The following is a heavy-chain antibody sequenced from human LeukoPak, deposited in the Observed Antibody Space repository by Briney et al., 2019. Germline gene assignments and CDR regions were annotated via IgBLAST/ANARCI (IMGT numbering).Heavy chain of an antibody. CDR1: GFTFSSYW. CDR2: IKQDGSEK. CDR3: ARDSFRVATITFYYYYYMDV. V-gene: IGHV3-7*01. Sequence: GRSLRLSCAASGFTFSSYWMSWVRQAPGKGLEWVANIKQDGSEKYYVDSVKGRFTISRDNAKNSLYLQMNSLRAEDTAVYYCARDSFRVATITFYYYYYMDVWGKGTTVTVSS. J-gene: IGHJ6*03. D-gene: IGHD5-12*01.